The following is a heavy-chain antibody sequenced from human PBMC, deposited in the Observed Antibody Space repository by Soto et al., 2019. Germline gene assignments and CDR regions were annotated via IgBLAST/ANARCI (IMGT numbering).Heavy chain of an antibody. V-gene: IGHV4-39*01. CDR2: VFYSGSP. CDR1: GGSISSSHY. D-gene: IGHD1-20*01. CDR3: ARHYNAGAFFYY. J-gene: IGHJ4*02. Sequence: QLQLQESGPGLVKSSETLSLTCTVSGGSISSSHYWGWIRQPPGKGLVWIGSVFYSGSPYYSPSCKSRITISVDTSKNQFSLRVRSVTATDTAVYFCARHYNAGAFFYYWGQGNLVTVSS.